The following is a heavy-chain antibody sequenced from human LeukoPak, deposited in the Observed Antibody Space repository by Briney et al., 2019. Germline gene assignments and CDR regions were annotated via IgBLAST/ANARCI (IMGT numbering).Heavy chain of an antibody. D-gene: IGHD1-7*01. J-gene: IGHJ4*02. Sequence: ASVTVSCKASGYTFTSYDINWVRQATGQGLEWMGWMNPNSGNTGYAQKFQGRVTITRNTSISTAYMELSSLRSEDTAVYYCARTLKRYLGGTTDYWGQGTLVTVSS. V-gene: IGHV1-8*03. CDR3: ARTLKRYLGGTTDY. CDR2: MNPNSGNT. CDR1: GYTFTSYD.